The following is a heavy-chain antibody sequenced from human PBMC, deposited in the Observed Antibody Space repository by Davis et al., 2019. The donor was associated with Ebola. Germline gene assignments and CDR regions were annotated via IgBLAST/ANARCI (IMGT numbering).Heavy chain of an antibody. CDR2: IFYTGST. J-gene: IGHJ6*03. CDR3: ARDRDSTSPPYYYYYMDV. V-gene: IGHV4-61*01. CDR1: GASVSSGHNY. Sequence: MPGGSLRLSCTVSGASVSSGHNYWSWIRQPPGKGLEWIGYIFYTGSTNYNPSLKSRVTISVDTSKNQFSLKLSSVTAADTAVYYCARDRDSTSPPYYYYYMDVWGKGTTVTVSS. D-gene: IGHD6-6*01.